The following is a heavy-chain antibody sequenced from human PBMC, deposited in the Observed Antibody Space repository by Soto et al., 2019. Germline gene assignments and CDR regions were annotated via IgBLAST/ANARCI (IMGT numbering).Heavy chain of an antibody. CDR1: GFTFSSYA. V-gene: IGHV3-23*01. D-gene: IGHD2-8*02. CDR2: ISGSGDST. Sequence: EVQLLDSGGGLVQPGGSLRLSCAASGFTFSSYAMNWVRQAPGKGLEWVSVISGSGDSTYYADSVKGRFTISRDNSKNTLYLPMNSLRTEDTAVYYCARRGPGPYFDYWGQGTRVTVSS. J-gene: IGHJ4*02. CDR3: ARRGPGPYFDY.